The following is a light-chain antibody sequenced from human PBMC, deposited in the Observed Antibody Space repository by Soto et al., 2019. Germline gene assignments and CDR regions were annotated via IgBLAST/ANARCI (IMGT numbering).Light chain of an antibody. CDR3: QVWYTNVV. J-gene: IGLJ2*01. V-gene: IGLV3-21*04. Sequence: SYELTQPPSVSVAPGKTATITCGGNNIGSESVHWYQQRPGQAPVLVISYDSDRPSGIPERFSGSNSGNTATLTFSRVEAGDEADYYCQVWYTNVVFGGGTKLTVL. CDR1: NIGSES. CDR2: YDS.